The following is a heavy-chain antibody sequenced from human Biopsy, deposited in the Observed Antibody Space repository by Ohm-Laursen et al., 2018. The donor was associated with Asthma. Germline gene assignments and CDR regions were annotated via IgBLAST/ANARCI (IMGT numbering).Heavy chain of an antibody. J-gene: IGHJ1*01. V-gene: IGHV3-7*01. CDR1: GFVFSQSD. CDR2: IKHDGTEK. D-gene: IGHD3-3*02. CDR3: ARTFHFWSPYHAEHYQL. Sequence: SLRLSCAASGFVFSQSDIHWVRQVPGKGLEWVANIKHDGTEKNHVDSLKGRFTISRDNAKNSLYLQMNSLRAEDTAVYYCARTFHFWSPYHAEHYQLWGQGTLVTVPS.